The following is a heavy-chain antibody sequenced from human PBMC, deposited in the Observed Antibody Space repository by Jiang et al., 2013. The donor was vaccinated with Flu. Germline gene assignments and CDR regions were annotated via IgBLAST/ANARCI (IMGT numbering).Heavy chain of an antibody. V-gene: IGHV3-23*01. D-gene: IGHD3-22*01. J-gene: IGHJ5*02. Sequence: SGGGLVQPGGSLTLSCAAAGFTFSNYAMSWVRQAPGKGLEWVSAISGSGGSTYYADSVKGRFTISRDNSKNTLYLQMNSLKAEDTAVYYCAKGYDSSGLGNWLDPWGQGTLVTVSS. CDR2: ISGSGGST. CDR1: GFTFSNYA. CDR3: AKGYDSSGLGNWLDP.